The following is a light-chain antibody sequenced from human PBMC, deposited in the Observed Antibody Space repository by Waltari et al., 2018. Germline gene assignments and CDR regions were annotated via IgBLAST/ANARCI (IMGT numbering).Light chain of an antibody. V-gene: IGKV1-NL1*01. CDR1: QGITND. CDR2: EAS. J-gene: IGKJ1*01. CDR3: LHYYSTPPT. Sequence: DIQMTQSPSSLSASVGDRVTITCRASQGITNDLAWYQQKPGETPRLLIYEASSLQSGIPSRVSGSGSGTDFTLNIRSLQSEDFATYYCLHYYSTPPTFGQVTKVEIK.